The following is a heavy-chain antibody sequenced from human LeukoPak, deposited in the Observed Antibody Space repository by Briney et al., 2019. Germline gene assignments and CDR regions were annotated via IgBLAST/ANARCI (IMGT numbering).Heavy chain of an antibody. CDR3: AREKVFASIAARLIWFDP. V-gene: IGHV4-31*03. D-gene: IGHD6-6*01. Sequence: PSETLSLTCTVSGGSISSGGYYWSWIRQHPGKGLEWIGYIYYSGSTYYNPSLKSRVTISVDTSKNQFSLKLSSVTAADTAVYYCAREKVFASIAARLIWFDPWGQGTLVTVSS. CDR1: GGSISSGGYY. J-gene: IGHJ5*02. CDR2: IYYSGST.